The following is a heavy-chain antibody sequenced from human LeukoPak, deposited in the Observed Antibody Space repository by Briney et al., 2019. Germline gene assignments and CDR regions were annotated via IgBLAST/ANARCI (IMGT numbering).Heavy chain of an antibody. CDR3: AKYSGYDSCYDY. D-gene: IGHD5-12*01. J-gene: IGHJ4*02. CDR1: GFTFSSYG. V-gene: IGHV3-30*18. Sequence: PGGSLRLSCAASGFTFSSYGMHWVRQAPGKGLEWVAVISYDGSNKYYADSVKGRFTISRDNSKNTLYLQMNSLRAEDTAVYYCAKYSGYDSCYDYWGQGTLVTVSS. CDR2: ISYDGSNK.